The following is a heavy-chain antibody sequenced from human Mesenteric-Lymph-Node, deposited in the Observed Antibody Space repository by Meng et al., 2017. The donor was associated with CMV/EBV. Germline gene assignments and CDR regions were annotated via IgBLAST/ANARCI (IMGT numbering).Heavy chain of an antibody. CDR1: GGSFSGYY. V-gene: IGHV4-34*01. J-gene: IGHJ3*02. CDR2: INHSGST. CDR3: ARGTAPFIDI. Sequence: SETLSLTCAVYGGSFSGYYWSWIRQPPGKGLEWIGEINHSGSTNYNPSLKSRVTISVDTSKNQFSLKLSPVTAADTAVYYCARGTAPFIDIWGQGTMVTVSS.